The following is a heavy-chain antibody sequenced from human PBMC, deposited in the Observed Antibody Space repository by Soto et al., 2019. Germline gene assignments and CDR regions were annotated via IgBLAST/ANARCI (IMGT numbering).Heavy chain of an antibody. D-gene: IGHD6-6*01. V-gene: IGHV1-3*01. CDR3: PNTANDEGLSSSEYYYYYYGMDV. CDR2: INAGNGNT. J-gene: IGHJ6*02. CDR1: GYTFTSYA. Sequence: ASVKVSCKASGYTFTSYAMHWVRQAPGQRLEWMGWINAGNGNTKYSQKFQGRVTITRDTSASTAYRELSSLRYHATAVYYCPNTANDEGLSSSEYYYYYYGMDVWGQGTTVTVSS.